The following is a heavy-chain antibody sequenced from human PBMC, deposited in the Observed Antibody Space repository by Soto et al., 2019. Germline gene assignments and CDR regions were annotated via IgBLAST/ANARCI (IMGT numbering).Heavy chain of an antibody. Sequence: GGSLRLSCAASGFTFSSYAMHWVRQAPGKGLEWVAVISYDGSNKYYADSVKGRLTISRDNSKNTLYLEMNSLRAEDTAVYYCARDRRYSSGWYYFDYWGQGTLVTVSS. CDR3: ARDRRYSSGWYYFDY. CDR2: ISYDGSNK. CDR1: GFTFSSYA. V-gene: IGHV3-30-3*01. D-gene: IGHD6-19*01. J-gene: IGHJ4*02.